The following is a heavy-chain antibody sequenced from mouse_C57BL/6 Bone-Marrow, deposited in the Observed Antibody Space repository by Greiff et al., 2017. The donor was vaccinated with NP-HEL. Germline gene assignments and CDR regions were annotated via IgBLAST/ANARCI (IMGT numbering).Heavy chain of an antibody. Sequence: VKLVESGAELARPGASVKLSCKASGYTFTSYGISWVKQRTGQGLEWIGEIYPRSGNTYYNEKFKGKATLTADKSSSTAYMELRSLTSEDSAVYFCARGAYDRYWGQGTTLTVSS. CDR1: GYTFTSYG. CDR3: ARGAYDRY. J-gene: IGHJ2*01. D-gene: IGHD6-5*01. V-gene: IGHV1-81*01. CDR2: IYPRSGNT.